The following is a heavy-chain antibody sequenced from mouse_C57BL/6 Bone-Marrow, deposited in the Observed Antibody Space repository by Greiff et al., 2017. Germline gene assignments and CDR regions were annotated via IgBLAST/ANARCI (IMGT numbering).Heavy chain of an antibody. CDR2: IWSGGIT. CDR3: ARKENPLGTMDY. Sequence: QVQLQQSGPGLVQPSQSLSITCTVSDFSLTNYGVHWVRQSPGKGLEWLGLIWSGGITDYNAAFISRLSISKDNSKSQVFFKMNSLQTNATAIYYCARKENPLGTMDYWGQGTSVTVSS. CDR1: DFSLTNYG. V-gene: IGHV2-2*02. J-gene: IGHJ4*01.